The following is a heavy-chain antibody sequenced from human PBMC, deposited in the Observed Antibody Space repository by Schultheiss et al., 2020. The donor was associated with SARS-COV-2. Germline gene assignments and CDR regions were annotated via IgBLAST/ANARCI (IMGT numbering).Heavy chain of an antibody. J-gene: IGHJ6*02. CDR2: IYYSGST. V-gene: IGHV4-59*08. Sequence: SETLSLTCTVSGGSISSYYWGWIRQPPGKGLEWIGYIYYSGSTYYNPSLKSRVTISVDTPKNQFSLKLSSVTAADTAVYYCARHGGLGSGYYSRGYYYYGMDVWGQGTTVTVSS. CDR3: ARHGGLGSGYYSRGYYYYGMDV. CDR1: GGSISSYY. D-gene: IGHD3-22*01.